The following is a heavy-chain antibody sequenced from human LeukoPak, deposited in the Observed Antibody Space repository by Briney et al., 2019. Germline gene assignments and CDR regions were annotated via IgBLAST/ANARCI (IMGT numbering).Heavy chain of an antibody. Sequence: SQTLSLTCAISGDSVSGNSVAWNWLRQSPLRGLEWLGRTYYRSKWYHDCAISVKSRMTINPDTSKNQFSLQLISVTPEDTAVYYCARAAFTSGTPRGFDYWGQGTLVTVSS. D-gene: IGHD6-19*01. CDR2: TYYRSKWYH. CDR3: ARAAFTSGTPRGFDY. J-gene: IGHJ4*02. V-gene: IGHV6-1*01. CDR1: GDSVSGNSVA.